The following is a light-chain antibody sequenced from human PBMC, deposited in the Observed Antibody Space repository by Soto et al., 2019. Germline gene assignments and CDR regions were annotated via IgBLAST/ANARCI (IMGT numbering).Light chain of an antibody. CDR1: QSVSSSH. V-gene: IGKV3-20*01. CDR3: QQYGSSMYI. Sequence: EIVLTQSPGTLSLSPGERATLSCRASQSVSSSHLAWYQQKPGQAPRLFIYGASTRATGIPDRFSGSGSGTEFTLTISRLEPEDVAVYYCQQYGSSMYIFGPGTKLEIK. J-gene: IGKJ2*01. CDR2: GAS.